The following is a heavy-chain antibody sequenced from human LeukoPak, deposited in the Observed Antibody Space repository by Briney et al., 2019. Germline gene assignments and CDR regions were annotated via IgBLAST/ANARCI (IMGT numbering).Heavy chain of an antibody. CDR2: IYTSGST. V-gene: IGHV4-4*07. CDR3: ARDLTVGIYYYYMDV. CDR1: GGSISSYY. D-gene: IGHD7-27*01. J-gene: IGHJ6*03. Sequence: PSETLSLTCTVSGGSISSYYWSWLRQPAGRGLEWIGHIYTSGSTNYNPSLKSRVTMSVDTSKVQFSLKLSSVTAADTAVYYCARDLTVGIYYYYMDVWGKGTTVTVSS.